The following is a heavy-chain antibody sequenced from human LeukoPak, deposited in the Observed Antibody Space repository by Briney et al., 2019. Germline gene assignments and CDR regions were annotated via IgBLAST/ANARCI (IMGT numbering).Heavy chain of an antibody. CDR3: ASWHYVDD. D-gene: IGHD6-13*01. CDR2: IGGTGGSM. J-gene: IGHJ4*02. Sequence: GGSLRLSCAASGFTFRSYGMSWVRQAPRKGLEWVSTIGGTGGSMYYADSVKGRFTISRDNSKNTLYLQMNSLRAEDTAVYYCASWHYVDDWGQGTLVTVSS. CDR1: GFTFRSYG. V-gene: IGHV3-23*01.